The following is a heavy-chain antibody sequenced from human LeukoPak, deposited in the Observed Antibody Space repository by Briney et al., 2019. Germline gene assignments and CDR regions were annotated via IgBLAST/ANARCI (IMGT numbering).Heavy chain of an antibody. CDR2: ISYDGSNK. CDR1: GFTFSSYA. D-gene: IGHD5-18*01. CDR3: AREPLQLWSEGDYYYYMDV. Sequence: TGGSLRLSCAASGFTFSSYAMHWVRQAPGKGLEWVAVISYDGSNKYYADSVKGRFTISRDNSKNTLYLQMNSLRAEDTAVYYCAREPLQLWSEGDYYYYMDVWGKGTTVTISS. V-gene: IGHV3-30*04. J-gene: IGHJ6*03.